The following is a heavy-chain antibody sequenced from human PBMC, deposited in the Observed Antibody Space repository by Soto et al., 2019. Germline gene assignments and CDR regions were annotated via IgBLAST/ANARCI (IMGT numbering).Heavy chain of an antibody. CDR2: MNPNSGNT. V-gene: IGHV1-8*01. D-gene: IGHD3-16*02. J-gene: IGHJ3*02. CDR3: ARVGFDYVWGIYRVRVAFDI. Sequence: GASVKVSCKASGYTFTSYDINWVRHATGQGLEWMGWMNPNSGNTGYAQKFQGRVTMTRNTSISTAYMELSSLRSEDTAVYYCARVGFDYVWGIYRVRVAFDIWGQGTMVTVSS. CDR1: GYTFTSYD.